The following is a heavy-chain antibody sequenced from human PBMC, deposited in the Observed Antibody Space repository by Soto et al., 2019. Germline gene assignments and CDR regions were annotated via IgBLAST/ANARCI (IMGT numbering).Heavy chain of an antibody. J-gene: IGHJ1*01. CDR3: AHRGYGDYETEYFQH. CDR1: GFSLSTSGVG. Sequence: QITLKESGPTLVKPTQTLTLTCTFSGFSLSTSGVGVGWIRQPPGKALEWLALIYWDDDKRYSPSLKSRLTITKDNSKNQVVLTMTSMDPVDTATYYCAHRGYGDYETEYFQHWGQGTLVTVSS. D-gene: IGHD4-17*01. V-gene: IGHV2-5*02. CDR2: IYWDDDK.